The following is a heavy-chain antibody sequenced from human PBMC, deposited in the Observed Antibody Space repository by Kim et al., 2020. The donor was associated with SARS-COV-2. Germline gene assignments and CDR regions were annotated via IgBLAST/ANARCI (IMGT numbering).Heavy chain of an antibody. V-gene: IGHV4-4*02. J-gene: IGHJ4*02. Sequence: SETLSLTCAVSGGSISSSNWWSWVRQPPGKGLEWIGEIYHSGSTNYNPSLKSRVTISVDKSKNQFSLKLSSVTAADTAVYYCARAITHSDYYDSSGYYEDVVCGQGTLVTVSS. CDR3: ARAITHSDYYDSSGYYEDVV. D-gene: IGHD3-22*01. CDR2: IYHSGST. CDR1: GGSISSSNW.